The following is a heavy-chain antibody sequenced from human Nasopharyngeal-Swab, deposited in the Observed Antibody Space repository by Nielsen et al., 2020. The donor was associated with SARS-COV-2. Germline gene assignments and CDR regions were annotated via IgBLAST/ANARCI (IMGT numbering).Heavy chain of an antibody. CDR2: INTDGTTT. CDR1: GFSFSSHW. V-gene: IGHV3-74*01. D-gene: IGHD4/OR15-4a*01. J-gene: IGHJ4*02. Sequence: GESLKISCVASGFSFSSHWMHWVRQGPGKGPVWVSHINTDGTTTKSADSVKGRFTISRDTSEKTLYLQMDGLRAEDTAVYYCLTFRVDTGANYWGQGTLVTVSS. CDR3: LTFRVDTGANY.